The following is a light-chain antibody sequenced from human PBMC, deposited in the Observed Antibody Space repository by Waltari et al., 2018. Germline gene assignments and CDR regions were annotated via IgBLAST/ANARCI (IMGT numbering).Light chain of an antibody. CDR1: QIIRNY. CDR3: QQSFTTPFT. Sequence: DIQMTQSPASLSVSEGDRVTITCRASQIIRNYLNWYQQKPREAPKLLIYSGSRLESGVPSRFSGSGSGTDFTLTINGLQPEDVATYYCQQSFTTPFTFGPGT. V-gene: IGKV1-39*01. J-gene: IGKJ3*01. CDR2: SGS.